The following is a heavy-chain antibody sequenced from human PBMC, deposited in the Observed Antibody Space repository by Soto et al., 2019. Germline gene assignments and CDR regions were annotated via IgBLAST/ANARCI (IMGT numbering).Heavy chain of an antibody. CDR1: GGSISSYY. V-gene: IGHV4-59*06. CDR3: ARDLSAMYSSSVY. CDR2: IYYSGST. Sequence: PSETLSLTCTVSGGSISSYYWSWIRQHPGKGLEWIGYIYYSGSTYYNPSLKSRVTISVDTSKNQFSLKLSSVTAADTAVYYCARDLSAMYSSSVYWGQGTLVTVSS. J-gene: IGHJ4*02. D-gene: IGHD6-6*01.